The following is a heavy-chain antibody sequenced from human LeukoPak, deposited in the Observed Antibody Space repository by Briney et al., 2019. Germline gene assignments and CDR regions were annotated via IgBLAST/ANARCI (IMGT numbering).Heavy chain of an antibody. CDR2: ISGSGGST. CDR1: GFTFSSYA. J-gene: IGHJ4*02. V-gene: IGHV3-23*01. Sequence: PGGSLRLSCAASGFTFSSYAMSWVRQAPGKGLEWVSAISGSGGSTYYADSVKGRFTISGDNSKNTLYLQMNSLRAEDTAVYYCAKDLRGSGGYYNLFDYWGQGTLVTVSS. CDR3: AKDLRGSGGYYNLFDY. D-gene: IGHD3-10*01.